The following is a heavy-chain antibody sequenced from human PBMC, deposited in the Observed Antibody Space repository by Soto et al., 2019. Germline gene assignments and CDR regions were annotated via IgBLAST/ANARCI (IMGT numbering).Heavy chain of an antibody. D-gene: IGHD5-18*01. CDR2: ISGSGGST. J-gene: IGHJ6*03. V-gene: IGHV3-23*01. Sequence: GGSLRLSCAASGFTFSSYAMSWVRQAPGKGLEWVSAISGSGGSTYYADSVKGRFTISRDNSKNTLYLQMNSLRAEDTAVYYCAKGIGYSYGYHYMDVWGKGTTVTVSS. CDR3: AKGIGYSYGYHYMDV. CDR1: GFTFSSYA.